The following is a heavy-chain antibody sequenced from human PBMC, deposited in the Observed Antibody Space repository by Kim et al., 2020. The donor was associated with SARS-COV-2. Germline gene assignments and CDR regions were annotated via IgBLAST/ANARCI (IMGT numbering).Heavy chain of an antibody. CDR3: ARGNGSYWGGRYYGMDV. V-gene: IGHV1-69*13. Sequence: SVKVSCKASGGTFSSYAISWVRQAPGQGLEWMGGIIPIFGTANYAQKFQGRVTITADESTSTAYMELSSLRSEDTAVYYCARGNGSYWGGRYYGMDVWGQGTTVTVSS. CDR1: GGTFSSYA. D-gene: IGHD1-26*01. J-gene: IGHJ6*02. CDR2: IIPIFGTA.